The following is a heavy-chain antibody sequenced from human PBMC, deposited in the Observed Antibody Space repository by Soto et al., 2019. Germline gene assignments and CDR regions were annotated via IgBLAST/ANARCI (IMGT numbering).Heavy chain of an antibody. V-gene: IGHV1-69*13. CDR1: GGTFSSYA. Sequence: ASVKVSCKASGGTFSSYAISWVRQAPGQGLEWMGGIIPIFGTANYAQKFQGRVTITADESTSTAYMELSSLRSEDTAVYYCARARIVVVTAMPDWFDPWGQGTLVTVS. J-gene: IGHJ5*02. CDR3: ARARIVVVTAMPDWFDP. D-gene: IGHD2-21*02. CDR2: IIPIFGTA.